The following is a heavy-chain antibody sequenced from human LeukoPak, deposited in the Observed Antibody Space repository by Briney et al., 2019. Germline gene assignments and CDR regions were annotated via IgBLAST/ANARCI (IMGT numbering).Heavy chain of an antibody. V-gene: IGHV3-7*01. J-gene: IGHJ4*02. CDR3: TREYWGIDY. D-gene: IGHD3-16*01. Sequence: PGGSLRLSCAASGFVFTTYTMSWVRQAPGKGLEGVANIKEDESERNYVDSVKGRFTISRDNAKNFMYLEMNSLRVEDTAIYYCTREYWGIDYWGQGVLVTVSS. CDR2: IKEDESER. CDR1: GFVFTTYT.